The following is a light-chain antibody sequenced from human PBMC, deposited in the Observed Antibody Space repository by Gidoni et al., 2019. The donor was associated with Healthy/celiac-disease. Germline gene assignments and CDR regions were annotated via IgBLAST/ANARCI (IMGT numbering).Light chain of an antibody. CDR2: WAS. V-gene: IGKV4-1*01. Sequence: DIVMPQSPDSLAVSLGERATINCKSSQSVFYSSNNKNYLAWYQQKPGQPPKLLIYWASTRESGVPDRFSGSGSGTDFTLTISSLQAEDVAVYYCQQYYSTPYTFXQXTKLEIK. CDR1: QSVFYSSNNKNY. J-gene: IGKJ2*01. CDR3: QQYYSTPYT.